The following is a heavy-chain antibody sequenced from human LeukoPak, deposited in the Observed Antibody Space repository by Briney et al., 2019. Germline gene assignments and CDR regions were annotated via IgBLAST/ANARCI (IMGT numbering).Heavy chain of an antibody. V-gene: IGHV4-59*11. J-gene: IGHJ4*02. CDR2: ISYSGRT. Sequence: PSETLSLTCTVSGASISSHYWSWIRQSPGKGLEWIGYISYSGRTDYNPSLKSRVTLSVETSKNQISLRLSSVTAADTAVYYCTRDGGVAVTPLDFDFWGQGTLVTVSS. CDR3: TRDGGVAVTPLDFDF. D-gene: IGHD6-19*01. CDR1: GASISSHY.